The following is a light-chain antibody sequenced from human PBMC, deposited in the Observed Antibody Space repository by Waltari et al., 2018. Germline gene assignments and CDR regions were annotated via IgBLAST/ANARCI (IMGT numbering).Light chain of an antibody. Sequence: QAVVTQEPSLTVSPGGTVTLTCGSSTGAVTTGPSPYWFQQQPGQAPKTLIYDTTDRHSWTPARFSGSLVGDKAAQTLSGAQPEDEADYYCFLSYSGARVFGRGTKLTVL. CDR2: DTT. CDR1: TGAVTTGPS. J-gene: IGLJ3*02. V-gene: IGLV7-46*01. CDR3: FLSYSGARV.